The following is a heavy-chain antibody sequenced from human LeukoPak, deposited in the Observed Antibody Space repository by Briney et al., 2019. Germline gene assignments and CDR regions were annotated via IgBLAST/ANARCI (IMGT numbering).Heavy chain of an antibody. D-gene: IGHD2-21*02. Sequence: SETLSLTCAVSGGSISSSNWWSWIRQPPGKGLEWIGYIYYSGSTNYNPSLKSRVTISVDTSKNQFSLKLSSVTAADTAVYYCARVSAGKLLGYGGDPAHFDYWGQGTLVTVSS. CDR1: GGSISSSNW. V-gene: IGHV4-61*01. CDR3: ARVSAGKLLGYGGDPAHFDY. CDR2: IYYSGST. J-gene: IGHJ4*02.